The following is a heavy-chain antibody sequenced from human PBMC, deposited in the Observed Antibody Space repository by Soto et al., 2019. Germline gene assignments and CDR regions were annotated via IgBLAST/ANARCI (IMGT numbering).Heavy chain of an antibody. D-gene: IGHD6-13*01. J-gene: IGHJ6*02. CDR2: IIPIFGTA. V-gene: IGHV1-69*01. CDR3: ARGDMGSSEYYYYYDMDV. Sequence: QVQLVQSGAEVKKPGSSVKVSCKASVGTFSSYAISWVRQAPGQGLEWMGGIIPIFGTANYAQKFQGRVRITADESTSAAYMELSSLRSEDTAVYYWARGDMGSSEYYYYYDMDVWGQGTTVTVSS. CDR1: VGTFSSYA.